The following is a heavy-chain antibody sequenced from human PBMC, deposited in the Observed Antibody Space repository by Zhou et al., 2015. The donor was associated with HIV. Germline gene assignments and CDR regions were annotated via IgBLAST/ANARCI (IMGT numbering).Heavy chain of an antibody. D-gene: IGHD3-22*01. V-gene: IGHV3-33*01. CDR2: IWFDGSNK. CDR1: GFTFSSYG. Sequence: QVQLVESGGGVVQPGRSLRLSCAASGFTFSSYGMHWVRQAPGKGLEWVAVIWFDGSNKYYADSVKGRFTISRDNSKNTLYLQMNSLRAEDTAVYYCARDPMGEDSSQGWGQGTLVTVSS. J-gene: IGHJ4*02. CDR3: ARDPMGEDSSQG.